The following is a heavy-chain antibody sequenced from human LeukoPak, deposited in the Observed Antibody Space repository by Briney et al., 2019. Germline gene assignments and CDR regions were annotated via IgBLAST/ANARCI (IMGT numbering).Heavy chain of an antibody. J-gene: IGHJ4*02. Sequence: PSGTLSLTCAVSGGSVSSYYWSWIRQPPGKGLEWIAYISHNGDTNYNPSLKSRVTISLDTSKNQFSLKLSSVTAADTAVFYCARLHCIGDCHFYYFDSWGQGTLATVSS. CDR1: GGSVSSYY. CDR3: ARLHCIGDCHFYYFDS. V-gene: IGHV4-59*02. D-gene: IGHD2-21*02. CDR2: ISHNGDT.